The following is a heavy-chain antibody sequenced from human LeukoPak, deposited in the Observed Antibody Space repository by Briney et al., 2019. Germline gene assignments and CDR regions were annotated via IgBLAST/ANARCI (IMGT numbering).Heavy chain of an antibody. CDR1: GFTFTNYA. V-gene: IGHV3-23*01. Sequence: PGGSLRLSCQASGFTFTNYAMSWVRQAPGKGLEWVSSINPDGGSIFADSVKGRFTIFRDDSRSVVYLQMNTLSAEDTAVYYCARSGVATCHYWGQGILVTVSS. CDR3: ARSGVATCHY. J-gene: IGHJ4*02. CDR2: INPDGGS. D-gene: IGHD2-15*01.